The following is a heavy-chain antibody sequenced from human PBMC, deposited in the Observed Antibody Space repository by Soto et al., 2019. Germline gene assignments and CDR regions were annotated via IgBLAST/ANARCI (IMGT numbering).Heavy chain of an antibody. Sequence: SETLSLTCTVSGGSISSYYWSWIRQPPGRGLEWIGYIYYSGSTNYNPSLKSRVTISVDTSKNQFSLKLSSVTAADTAVYYCARAPRGNYGYPSYFDYWGQGTLVTVSS. J-gene: IGHJ4*02. CDR1: GGSISSYY. D-gene: IGHD3-10*01. V-gene: IGHV4-59*01. CDR2: IYYSGST. CDR3: ARAPRGNYGYPSYFDY.